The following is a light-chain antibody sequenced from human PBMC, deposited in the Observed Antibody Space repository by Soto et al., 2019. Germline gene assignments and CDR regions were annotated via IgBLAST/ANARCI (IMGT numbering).Light chain of an antibody. CDR2: EAS. J-gene: IGLJ1*01. V-gene: IGLV2-14*01. CDR3: ASYTSSSSYV. Sequence: QSALTQPASVSGSPGQSITISCTGTSNDVGGYNYVSWYQHHPGKAPKLMIYEASNRPSGVSNRSSGSKSGNTASLTISGLQAGDEADYYCASYTSSSSYVFGTGSKVTVL. CDR1: SNDVGGYNY.